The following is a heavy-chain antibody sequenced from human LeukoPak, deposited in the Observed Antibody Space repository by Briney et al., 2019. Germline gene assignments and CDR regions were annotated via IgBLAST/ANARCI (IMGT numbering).Heavy chain of an antibody. J-gene: IGHJ4*02. V-gene: IGHV3-30*02. CDR1: GFTFSSCD. D-gene: IGHD1-14*01. Sequence: PGGSLRLSCAASGFTFSSCDIHWVRQAPGKGLEWVAFIQYDGSYKYYADSVKGRFTISRDNSKNTLYLQMNSLRVEDTAVYHCAKDRTGAPAYYFDYWGQGTLVTVSS. CDR3: AKDRTGAPAYYFDY. CDR2: IQYDGSYK.